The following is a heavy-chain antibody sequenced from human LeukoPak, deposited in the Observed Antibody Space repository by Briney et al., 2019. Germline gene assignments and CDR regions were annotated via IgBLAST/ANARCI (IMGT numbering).Heavy chain of an antibody. D-gene: IGHD6-13*01. CDR3: ATLTAANNWFDP. CDR1: GFTFSSYS. J-gene: IGHJ5*02. CDR2: ISSSSSYI. Sequence: GGSLRLSCAASGFTFSSYSMNWVRQAPGKGLEWVSSISSSSSYIYYADSVKGRLTISRDNAKNSLYLQMNSLRAEDTAVYYCATLTAANNWFDPWGQGTLVTVSS. V-gene: IGHV3-21*01.